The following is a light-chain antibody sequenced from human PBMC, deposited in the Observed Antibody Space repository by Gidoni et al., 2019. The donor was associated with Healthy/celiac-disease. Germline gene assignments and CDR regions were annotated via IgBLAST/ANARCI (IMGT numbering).Light chain of an antibody. J-gene: IGKJ1*01. Sequence: DIQMPHPPSSRTAPVGDRVTITNRASQSISSYLNWYQQKPGKAPKLLIYAASSLQSGVPSRFSGSGSGTDFTLTISSLQPEDFATYYCQQSYSTPWTFGQGTKVEIK. V-gene: IGKV1-39*01. CDR3: QQSYSTPWT. CDR2: AAS. CDR1: QSISSY.